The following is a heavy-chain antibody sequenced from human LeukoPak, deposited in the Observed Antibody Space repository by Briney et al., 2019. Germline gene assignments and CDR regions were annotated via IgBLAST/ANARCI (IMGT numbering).Heavy chain of an antibody. CDR3: ARDGNGNWVPF. D-gene: IGHD1-1*01. Sequence: PGGSLRLSCAASGFTFSTYSMNWVRQAPGKGLEWVSSIDTTGSYIFYTDSVKGRFTISRDNAKNSLYLQMNSLRAEDTAVYYCARDGNGNWVPFRGQGTLVTVSS. J-gene: IGHJ4*02. CDR1: GFTFSTYS. V-gene: IGHV3-21*01. CDR2: IDTTGSYI.